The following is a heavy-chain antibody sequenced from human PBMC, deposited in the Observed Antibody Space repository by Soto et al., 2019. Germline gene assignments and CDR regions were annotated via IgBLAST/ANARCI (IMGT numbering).Heavy chain of an antibody. Sequence: WGSLRLSCAASGFTFSSYGMHWVRQAPGKGLEWVAFIWYDGSNKYYAYSVKVRFTISRDNSKDALYLQMNSLIAEDTAVYYCARAPGARWFGELYQAFGXWGQGTIVTVS. D-gene: IGHD3-10*01. CDR3: ARAPGARWFGELYQAFGX. V-gene: IGHV3-33*01. J-gene: IGHJ3*01. CDR2: IWYDGSNK. CDR1: GFTFSSYG.